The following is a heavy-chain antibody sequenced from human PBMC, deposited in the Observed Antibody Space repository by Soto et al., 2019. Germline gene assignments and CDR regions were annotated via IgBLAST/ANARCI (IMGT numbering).Heavy chain of an antibody. J-gene: IGHJ3*02. CDR2: ISGSGGST. D-gene: IGHD1-26*01. V-gene: IGHV3-23*01. Sequence: GGSLRLSCAASGFTFSSYAMSWVRQAPGKGLEWVSAISGSGGSTYYADSVKGRFTISRDNSKNTLYLQMNSLRAEDTAVYYCAKDRELLLHSRGLTHGAYFDIWGQGTMVTVSS. CDR3: AKDRELLLHSRGLTHGAYFDI. CDR1: GFTFSSYA.